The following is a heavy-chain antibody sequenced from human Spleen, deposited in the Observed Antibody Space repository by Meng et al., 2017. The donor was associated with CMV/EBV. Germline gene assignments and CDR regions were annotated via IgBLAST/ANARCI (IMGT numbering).Heavy chain of an antibody. J-gene: IGHJ3*02. CDR2: IHSNANT. D-gene: IGHD3-22*01. V-gene: IGHV3-53*01. CDR3: ARDRDRSGYSDAIDI. CDR1: GFTFSSYS. Sequence: GGSLRLSCAASGFTFSSYSMNWVRQAPGKGLEWVSVIHSNANTYYAGSVKGRFTISRDTSKNTLYLQMNSLRAEDTAVYFCARDRDRSGYSDAIDIWGQGTMVTVSS.